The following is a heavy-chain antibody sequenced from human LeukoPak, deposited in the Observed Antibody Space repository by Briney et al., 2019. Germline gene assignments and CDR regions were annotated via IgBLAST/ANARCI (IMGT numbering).Heavy chain of an antibody. D-gene: IGHD5-12*01. J-gene: IGHJ4*02. CDR3: ARGPSGYHNT. CDR1: GFTFISYA. CDR2: ISFHGTDT. Sequence: GTSLRLSCAASGFTFISYAIHWVRQAPGKGLEWVAVISFHGTDTFYADSVKGRFTISRDNSKNTLYLQMNSLRAEDTAVYYCARGPSGYHNTGGQGTLATVSS. V-gene: IGHV3-30*14.